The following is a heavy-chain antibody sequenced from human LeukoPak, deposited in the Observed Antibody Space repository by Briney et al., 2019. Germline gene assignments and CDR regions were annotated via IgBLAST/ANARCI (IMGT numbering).Heavy chain of an antibody. CDR3: ARQKGENYYDSSGYYYAYYFDY. CDR1: GGSISRSTYY. D-gene: IGHD3-22*01. Sequence: SETLSLTCTVSGGSISRSTYYWGWIRQLPGKGLEWIGSIYYSGSTYYNPSLKSRVTISVDTSKNQFSLKLSSVTAADTAVYYCARQKGENYYDSSGYYYAYYFDYWGQGTLVTVSS. J-gene: IGHJ4*02. V-gene: IGHV4-39*01. CDR2: IYYSGST.